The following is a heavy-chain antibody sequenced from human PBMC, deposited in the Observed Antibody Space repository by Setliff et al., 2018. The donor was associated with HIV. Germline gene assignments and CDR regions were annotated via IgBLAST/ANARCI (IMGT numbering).Heavy chain of an antibody. Sequence: GGSLRLSCAASGLTFSSSYMSWVRQAPGKGLEWVSSISGGGATYYADSVKGRFTISRDNSKNTLYLQMNSLRADDTAVYYCANRLNYIVATDYWGQGTLVTAPQ. J-gene: IGHJ4*02. CDR2: ISGGGAT. D-gene: IGHD5-12*01. CDR1: GLTFSSSY. V-gene: IGHV3-23*01. CDR3: ANRLNYIVATDY.